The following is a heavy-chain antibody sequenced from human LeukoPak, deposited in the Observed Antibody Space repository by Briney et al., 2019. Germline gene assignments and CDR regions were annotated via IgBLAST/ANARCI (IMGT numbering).Heavy chain of an antibody. V-gene: IGHV4-59*08. J-gene: IGHJ5*02. CDR2: IYYSGST. Sequence: SETLSLTCTVSGGSISSYHWSWIRQPPGKGLEWIGYIYYSGSTNYNPSLKSRVTISVDTSKNQFSLKLSSVTAADTAVYYCARQDSYYNWFDPWGQGTLVTVSS. D-gene: IGHD1-26*01. CDR1: GGSISSYH. CDR3: ARQDSYYNWFDP.